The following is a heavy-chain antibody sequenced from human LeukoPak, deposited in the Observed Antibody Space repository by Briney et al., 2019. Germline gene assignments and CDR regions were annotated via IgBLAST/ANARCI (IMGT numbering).Heavy chain of an antibody. CDR2: IHSSGST. Sequence: PSETLSLTCTVSGGSISNYYWSWIRQPDGKGLEWIGRIHSSGSTNYNPSLKSRVTISVDTSKNQFSLSLSSMSAADTAVYYCARGQVPAARGHNWFDPWGQGTLVTVSS. CDR3: ARGQVPAARGHNWFDP. CDR1: GGSISNYY. D-gene: IGHD2-2*01. V-gene: IGHV4-4*07. J-gene: IGHJ5*02.